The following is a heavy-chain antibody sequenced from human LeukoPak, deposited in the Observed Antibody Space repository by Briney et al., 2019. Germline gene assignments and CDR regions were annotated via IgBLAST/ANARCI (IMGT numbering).Heavy chain of an antibody. V-gene: IGHV4-59*11. CDR3: ARAGNWNDLGY. CDR1: GTSISSHY. D-gene: IGHD1-1*01. CDR2: IGYVHNSGST. Sequence: SETLSLTCTVSGTSISSHYWSWLRQTPGKGLEWIGYIGYVHNSGSTNYSPSLKRRVTISLNTSKNQFSLKLNSVTAADTAVYYCARAGNWNDLGYWGQGTLVTVSS. J-gene: IGHJ4*02.